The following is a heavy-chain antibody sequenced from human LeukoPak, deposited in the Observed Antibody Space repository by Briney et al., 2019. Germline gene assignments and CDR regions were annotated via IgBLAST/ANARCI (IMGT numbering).Heavy chain of an antibody. CDR3: ARPKYGSSWDAFDI. Sequence: ASVKVSCKASGYTFTGYYIHWVRQAPGQGLEWMGWINPNSGDTKYAQKFQGRVTMTRDTSISTAYMELSRLRSDDTAVYYCARPKYGSSWDAFDIWGPGTMVTVSS. V-gene: IGHV1-2*02. D-gene: IGHD6-13*01. J-gene: IGHJ3*02. CDR1: GYTFTGYY. CDR2: INPNSGDT.